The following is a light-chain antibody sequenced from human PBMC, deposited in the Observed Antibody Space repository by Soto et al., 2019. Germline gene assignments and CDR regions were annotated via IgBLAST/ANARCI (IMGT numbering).Light chain of an antibody. CDR2: DAP. V-gene: IGKV3-11*01. CDR3: PQRSNWLT. CDR1: QWVISY. Sequence: EIVLTQSPATLFLSPGERATLSCRASQWVISYLGWYQQKPRQAPRLLIYDAPNRATGIPARFSGSGSGTAFTLTISSLEPEDFAVYYCPQRSNWLTLGQGTRLEIK. J-gene: IGKJ5*01.